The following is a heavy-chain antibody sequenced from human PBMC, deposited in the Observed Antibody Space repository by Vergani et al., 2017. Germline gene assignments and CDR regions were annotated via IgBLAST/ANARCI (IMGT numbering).Heavy chain of an antibody. V-gene: IGHV3-23*04. CDR3: AKDRFVLGVVAALDY. J-gene: IGHJ4*02. CDR1: GFTFSSYG. CDR2: ISGSGGST. D-gene: IGHD2-15*01. Sequence: EVQLVESGGGLVKPGGSLRLSCAASGFTFSSYGMHWVRQAPGKGLEWVSAISGSGGSTYYADSVKGRFTISRDNSKNTLYLQMNSLRAEDTAVYYCAKDRFVLGVVAALDYWGQGTLVTVSS.